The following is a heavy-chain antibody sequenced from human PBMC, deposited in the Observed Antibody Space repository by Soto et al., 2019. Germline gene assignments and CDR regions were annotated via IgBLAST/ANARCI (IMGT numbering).Heavy chain of an antibody. CDR2: ISSSGST. CDR3: ARGRSRPFFAY. CDR1: SGSISNFH. D-gene: IGHD4-17*01. Sequence: PSEALSLTWTVSSGSISNFHWSWIRQSPGKGLEWIGYISSSGSTNCNPSLKSRVTISVDTSKNQFSLKLSSVTAADTAVYCCARGRSRPFFAYWGQGTLVTVSS. V-gene: IGHV4-59*01. J-gene: IGHJ4*02.